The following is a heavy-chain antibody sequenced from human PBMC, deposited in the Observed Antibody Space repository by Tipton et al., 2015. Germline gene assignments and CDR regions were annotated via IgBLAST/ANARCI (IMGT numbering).Heavy chain of an antibody. CDR2: IYTSGNT. J-gene: IGHJ6*02. V-gene: IGHV4-4*07. D-gene: IGHD3-16*01. CDR3: AREPLMLGGLRYAMDV. CDR1: GASMSSSY. Sequence: TLSLTCTVSGASMSSSYWSWIRQPAGKGLEWIGRIYTSGNTMYNPSLKSRVTMSVDTSKNQFSLKVTCVTAADTAVYYCAREPLMLGGLRYAMDVWGQGTTVTVSS.